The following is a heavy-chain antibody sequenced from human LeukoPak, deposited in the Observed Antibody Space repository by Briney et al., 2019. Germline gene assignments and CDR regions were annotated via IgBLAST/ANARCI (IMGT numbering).Heavy chain of an antibody. Sequence: GGSVKVSCKASGYTFTSYAMHWVRQAPGQRLEWMGWINAGNGNTKYSQKFQGRVTITRDTSASTAYMELSSLRSEDTAVYYCARAIRAGGQGYWGQGTLVTVSS. CDR3: ARAIRAGGQGY. D-gene: IGHD2-21*01. V-gene: IGHV1-3*01. J-gene: IGHJ4*02. CDR1: GYTFTSYA. CDR2: INAGNGNT.